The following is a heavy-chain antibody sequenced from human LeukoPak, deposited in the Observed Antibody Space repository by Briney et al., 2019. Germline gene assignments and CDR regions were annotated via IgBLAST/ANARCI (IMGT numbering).Heavy chain of an antibody. Sequence: PSETLSLTCAVYGGSFRSYYWSWVRQSPGKGLEWVANIKQDGSEKYYVDSVKGRFTISRDNAKNSLYLQMNSLRAEDTAVYYCARLRRGPFDYWGQGTLVTVSS. CDR2: IKQDGSEK. J-gene: IGHJ4*02. D-gene: IGHD3-10*01. CDR1: GGSFRSYY. CDR3: ARLRRGPFDY. V-gene: IGHV3-7*01.